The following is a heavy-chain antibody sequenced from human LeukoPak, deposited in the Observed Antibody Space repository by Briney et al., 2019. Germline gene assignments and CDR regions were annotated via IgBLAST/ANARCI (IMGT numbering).Heavy chain of an antibody. J-gene: IGHJ4*02. D-gene: IGHD6-13*01. V-gene: IGHV4-34*01. CDR2: INHSGST. CDR3: ARDVYSRNFDY. Sequence: SETLSLTCAVYGGSFSGYYWSWIRQPPGKGLEWIGEINHSGSTNYNPSLKSRVTMSVDTSKNQFSLKLSSVTAADTAVYYCARDVYSRNFDYWGQGTLVTVSS. CDR1: GGSFSGYY.